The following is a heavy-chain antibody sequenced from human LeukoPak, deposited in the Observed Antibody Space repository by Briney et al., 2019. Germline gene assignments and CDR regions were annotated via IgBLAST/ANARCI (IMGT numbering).Heavy chain of an antibody. V-gene: IGHV1-24*01. Sequence: ASVKVSCKVSGYTLTELSMHWVRQAPGKGLEWMGGFDPEDGETIYAQKFQGRVTMSEDTSTDTAYMELSSLRSEDTAVYYCATELNRPAAYYFDYWGQGTLVTVSS. D-gene: IGHD2-2*01. J-gene: IGHJ4*02. CDR1: GYTLTELS. CDR3: ATELNRPAAYYFDY. CDR2: FDPEDGET.